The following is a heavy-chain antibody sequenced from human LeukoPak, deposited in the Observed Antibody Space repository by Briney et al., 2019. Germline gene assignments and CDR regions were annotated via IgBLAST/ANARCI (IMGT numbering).Heavy chain of an antibody. CDR3: ARAGSWKLNFDY. CDR2: IYYSGNT. D-gene: IGHD6-13*01. Sequence: SETLSLTCTVSGDSISSSSYYWGWIRQPPGKGLEWIGYIYYSGNTNYNPSLKTRVTISVDTSKNQFSLKLSSVTAADTAVYYCARAGSWKLNFDYWGQGTLVTVSS. CDR1: GDSISSSSYY. J-gene: IGHJ4*02. V-gene: IGHV4-61*05.